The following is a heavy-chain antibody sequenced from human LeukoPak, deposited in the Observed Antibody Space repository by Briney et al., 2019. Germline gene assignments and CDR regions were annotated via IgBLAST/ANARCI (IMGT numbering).Heavy chain of an antibody. D-gene: IGHD5-24*01. J-gene: IGHJ5*02. Sequence: SETLSLTCAVYGGSFSGYYWSWIRQPPGKGLEWIGYIYYSGSNNYNPSLKSRVTISVDTSKKQCSLKLSYVTAADTALYYYARVRATISGRDWFDPWGQGTLVTVSS. CDR3: ARVRATISGRDWFDP. V-gene: IGHV4-59*01. CDR2: IYYSGSN. CDR1: GGSFSGYY.